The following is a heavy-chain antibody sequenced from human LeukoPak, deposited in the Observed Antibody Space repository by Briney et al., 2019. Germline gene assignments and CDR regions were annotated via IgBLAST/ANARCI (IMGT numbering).Heavy chain of an antibody. V-gene: IGHV3-66*01. CDR3: ARDRRYADYYYYGMDV. D-gene: IGHD3-16*01. Sequence: GGSLRLSCAASGFTVSSNYMGWVRQAPGKGLEWVSVIYSGGSTYYADSVKGRFTISRDNSKNTLYLQMNSLRAEDTAVYYCARDRRYADYYYYGMDVWGQGTTVTVSS. J-gene: IGHJ6*02. CDR2: IYSGGST. CDR1: GFTVSSNY.